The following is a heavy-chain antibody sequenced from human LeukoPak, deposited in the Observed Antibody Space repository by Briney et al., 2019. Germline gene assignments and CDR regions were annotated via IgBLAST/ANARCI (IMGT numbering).Heavy chain of an antibody. CDR3: ATHYDFWSGSTHYYYYMDV. CDR1: GGTFGSYA. J-gene: IGHJ6*03. V-gene: IGHV1-69*05. D-gene: IGHD3-3*01. CDR2: IIPIFGTA. Sequence: ASVKVSCKAPGGTFGSYAISWVRQAPGQGLEWMGGIIPIFGTANYAQKFQGRVTITTDESTSTAYMELSSLRSEDTAVYYCATHYDFWSGSTHYYYYMDVWGKGTTVTVSS.